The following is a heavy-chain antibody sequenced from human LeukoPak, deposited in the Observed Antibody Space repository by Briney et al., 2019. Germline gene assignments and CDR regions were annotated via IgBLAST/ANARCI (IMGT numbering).Heavy chain of an antibody. CDR2: IYPGDSDT. J-gene: IGHJ4*02. V-gene: IGHV5-51*01. CDR3: ARRFLYSSGYYYFDY. D-gene: IGHD6-19*01. Sequence: GESLKISCKGSGYSFTSYWIGWVRQMPGKGLEWRGIIYPGDSDTRYSPSFQGQVTISADKSISTAYLQWSSLKASDTAMYYCARRFLYSSGYYYFDYWGQGTLVTVSS. CDR1: GYSFTSYW.